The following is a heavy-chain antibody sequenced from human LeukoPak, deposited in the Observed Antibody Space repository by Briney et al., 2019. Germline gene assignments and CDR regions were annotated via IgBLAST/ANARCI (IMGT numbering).Heavy chain of an antibody. CDR2: INHSGST. CDR1: GGSFSGYY. V-gene: IGHV4-34*01. Sequence: SETLSLTCAVYGGSFSGYYWSWIRQPPGKGLEWIGEINHSGSTNYNPSLKSRVTISVDTSKNQFSLKLSSVTAADTAVYYCVRHSTYPFVYDYWGQGTLVTVSS. D-gene: IGHD1-1*01. CDR3: VRHSTYPFVYDY. J-gene: IGHJ4*02.